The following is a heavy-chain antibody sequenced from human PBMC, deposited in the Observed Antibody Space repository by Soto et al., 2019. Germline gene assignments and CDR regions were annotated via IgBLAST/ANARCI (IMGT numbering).Heavy chain of an antibody. CDR3: AKGPTIFGAVISFDYYYGMYV. D-gene: IGHD3-3*01. Sequence: VGSLRLSCIVSGFSFAGYALAWVRQAPGKGLEWVAAVSGGGGSTYYADSVKGRFSISRDNSKNTLYLQMSGLRVEDTAVYYCAKGPTIFGAVISFDYYYGMYVWGQGTPVTVSS. CDR2: VSGGGGST. V-gene: IGHV3-23*01. J-gene: IGHJ6*02. CDR1: GFSFAGYA.